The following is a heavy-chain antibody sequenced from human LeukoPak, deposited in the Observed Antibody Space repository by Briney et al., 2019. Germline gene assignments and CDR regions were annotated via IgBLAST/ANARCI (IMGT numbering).Heavy chain of an antibody. Sequence: ASVKVSCKASGGTFSSYAIRWVRQAPGQGLEWMGGINPIFGTANYAQKFQGRVTITTDESTSTAYMELSSLRSEDTAVYYCARLYYDSRGFSPWGQGTLVTVSS. V-gene: IGHV1-69*05. J-gene: IGHJ5*02. D-gene: IGHD3-22*01. CDR1: GGTFSSYA. CDR3: ARLYYDSRGFSP. CDR2: INPIFGTA.